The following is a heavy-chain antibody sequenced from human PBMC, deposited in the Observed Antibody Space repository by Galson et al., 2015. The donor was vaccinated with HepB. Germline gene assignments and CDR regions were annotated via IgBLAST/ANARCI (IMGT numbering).Heavy chain of an antibody. CDR3: ARDWGEYCSSTSCYGNWYFDL. D-gene: IGHD2-2*01. Sequence: SLRLSCAASGFTFSSYWMSWVRQAPGKGLEWVANIKQDGSEKYYVDSVKGRFTISRDNAKNSLYLQMNSLRAEDTAVYYCARDWGEYCSSTSCYGNWYFDLWGRGTLVTVSS. J-gene: IGHJ2*01. CDR1: GFTFSSYW. CDR2: IKQDGSEK. V-gene: IGHV3-7*01.